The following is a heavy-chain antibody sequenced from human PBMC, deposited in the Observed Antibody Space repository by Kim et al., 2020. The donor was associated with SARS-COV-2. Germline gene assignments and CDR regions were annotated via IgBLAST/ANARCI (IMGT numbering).Heavy chain of an antibody. V-gene: IGHV3-74*03. CDR1: GFTFSDFW. J-gene: IGHJ6*02. CDR3: ARDGRGTIPLDV. CDR2: INNGGAT. Sequence: GGSLRLSCAASGFTFSDFWMHWVRQAPGKGLMWVSLINNGGATAYADSVKGRFTISRDSAKNTVYLQINSLRAEDTAVYYCARDGRGTIPLDVWGQGTTVTVPS. D-gene: IGHD2-15*01.